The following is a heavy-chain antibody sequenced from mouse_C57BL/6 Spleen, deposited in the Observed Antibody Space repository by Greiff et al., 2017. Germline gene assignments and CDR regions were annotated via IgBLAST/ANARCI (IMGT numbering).Heavy chain of an antibody. V-gene: IGHV14-2*01. CDR3: ARSSIYYDYVAD. J-gene: IGHJ3*01. Sequence: VQLQQSGAELVKPGASVKLSCTASGFNIKDYYLHWVKQRTEQGLAWIGRIDPEDGDTKYAPKFQGKATITADTSSNTAYLQLSSLTSEDTAGYYCARSSIYYDYVADWGQGTLVTVSA. CDR2: IDPEDGDT. D-gene: IGHD2-4*01. CDR1: GFNIKDYY.